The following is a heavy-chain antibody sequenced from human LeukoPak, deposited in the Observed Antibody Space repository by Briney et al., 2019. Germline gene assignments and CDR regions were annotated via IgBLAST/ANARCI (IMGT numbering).Heavy chain of an antibody. J-gene: IGHJ3*02. D-gene: IGHD3-3*01. Sequence: PGRSLRLSCAASGFTSEDYGMHWVRQVPGKGLEWVSSISWHSNNIAYAESVKGRFNISRDNAKNSLSLQMNSLRPEDTALYYCAKGRGLRFYDWLLKKDAFDIWGQGTMVTVSP. CDR3: AKGRGLRFYDWLLKKDAFDI. CDR1: GFTSEDYG. V-gene: IGHV3-9*02. CDR2: ISWHSNNI.